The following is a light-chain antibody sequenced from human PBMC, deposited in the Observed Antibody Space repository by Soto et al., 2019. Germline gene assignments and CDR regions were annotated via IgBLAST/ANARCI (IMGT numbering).Light chain of an antibody. CDR2: AAS. V-gene: IGKV1-12*02. Sequence: DFQMTQSPSSLSAAVGDRVTITCRASQDISTWLAWYQQKPGKAPKLLIYAASSLQSAVPSRLSGSGSGTDFTLTISSLQPEDSATYYCRQANTFPFSFGPGTKVDIK. CDR1: QDISTW. J-gene: IGKJ3*01. CDR3: RQANTFPFS.